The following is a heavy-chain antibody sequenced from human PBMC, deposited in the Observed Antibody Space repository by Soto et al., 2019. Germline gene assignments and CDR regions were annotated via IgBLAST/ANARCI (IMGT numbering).Heavy chain of an antibody. J-gene: IGHJ6*03. D-gene: IGHD2-2*01. Sequence: GGSLRLSCAASGFTFSSYGMHWVRQAPGKGLEWVAVISYDGSNKYYADSVKGRFTISRDNSKNTLYLQMNSLRAEDTAVYYCAKDPAADYYYYMDVWGKGTTVTVSS. V-gene: IGHV3-30*18. CDR2: ISYDGSNK. CDR1: GFTFSSYG. CDR3: AKDPAADYYYYMDV.